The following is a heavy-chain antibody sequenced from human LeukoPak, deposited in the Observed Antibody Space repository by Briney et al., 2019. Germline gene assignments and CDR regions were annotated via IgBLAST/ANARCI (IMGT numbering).Heavy chain of an antibody. CDR3: AKNYYDSSGYYYIDGPYFDY. J-gene: IGHJ4*02. CDR2: INPNSGGT. V-gene: IGHV1-2*02. D-gene: IGHD3-22*01. Sequence: ASVKVSFKASGYTFTGYYMHWVRQAPGQGLEWMGWINPNSGGTNYAQKFQGRVTMTRDTSISTAYMELSRLRSDDTAVYYCAKNYYDSSGYYYIDGPYFDYWGQGTLVTVSS. CDR1: GYTFTGYY.